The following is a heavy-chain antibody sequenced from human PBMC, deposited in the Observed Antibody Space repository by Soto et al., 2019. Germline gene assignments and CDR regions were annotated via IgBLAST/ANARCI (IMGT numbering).Heavy chain of an antibody. CDR2: IYYSGCT. J-gene: IGHJ4*02. V-gene: IGHV4-31*01. CDR1: GGSISSGGYY. CDR3: ARVAVEGYSSSWSDYFDY. D-gene: IGHD6-13*01. Sequence: QVQLQESGTGLVKPSQTLSLTCTVSGGSISSGGYYWSWIRQHPGKGLEWIGYIYYSGCTYYNPSLKMQVTITVDTSKIQFSLKLSSVTAADTAVYYCARVAVEGYSSSWSDYFDYWGQGTLVTVSS.